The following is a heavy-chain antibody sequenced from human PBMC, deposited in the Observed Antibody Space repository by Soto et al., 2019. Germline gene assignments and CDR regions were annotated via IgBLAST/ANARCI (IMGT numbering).Heavy chain of an antibody. V-gene: IGHV3-33*01. CDR1: GFTFSSYG. D-gene: IGHD6-19*01. CDR2: IWYDGSNK. Sequence: GGSLRLSCAASGFTFSSYGMHWVRQAPGKGLEWVAVIWYDGSNKYYADSVKGRFTISRDNSKNTLYLQMNSLRAEDTAVYYCAREGQWLVQGGYYYSGMDVWGQGTTVTVSS. CDR3: AREGQWLVQGGYYYSGMDV. J-gene: IGHJ6*02.